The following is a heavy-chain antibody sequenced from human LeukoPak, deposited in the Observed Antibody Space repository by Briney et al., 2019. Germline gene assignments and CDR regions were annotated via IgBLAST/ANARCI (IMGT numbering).Heavy chain of an antibody. CDR3: ARLPGYCGSTSCYGRPWFDY. CDR1: GGSISTSSYY. J-gene: IGHJ4*02. Sequence: SETLSLTCTVSGGSISTSSYYWGWIRQPPGKGLEWIGSIYYSGSTYYNPSLKSRVTISVDTSKNQFSVKLSSVTAADTAVYYCARLPGYCGSTSCYGRPWFDYWGQGTLVTVSS. D-gene: IGHD2-2*01. CDR2: IYYSGST. V-gene: IGHV4-39*01.